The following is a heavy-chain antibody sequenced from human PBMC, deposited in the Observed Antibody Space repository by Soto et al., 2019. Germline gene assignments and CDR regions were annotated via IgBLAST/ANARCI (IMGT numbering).Heavy chain of an antibody. Sequence: ASETMCVTCAVSGGSISSSNLWSWVRKPPGKGLEWIGEIYHSGSTNYNPSLKSRVTISVDKSKNQFSLKLSSVTAADTAVYYCARGYYYGSGSYYYYYYGMDVWGQGTTVTVSS. CDR2: IYHSGST. CDR1: GGSISSSNL. J-gene: IGHJ6*02. V-gene: IGHV4-4*02. D-gene: IGHD3-10*01. CDR3: ARGYYYGSGSYYYYYYGMDV.